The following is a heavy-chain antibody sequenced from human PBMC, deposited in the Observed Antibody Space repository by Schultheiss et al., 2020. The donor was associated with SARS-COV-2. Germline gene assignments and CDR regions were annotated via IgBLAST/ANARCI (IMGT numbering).Heavy chain of an antibody. CDR2: INHSGST. V-gene: IGHV4-34*01. J-gene: IGHJ6*02. Sequence: SETLSLTCAVYGGSFSGYYWSWIRQPPGKGLEWIGEINHSGSTNYNPSLKSRVTISVDTSKNQFSLKLNSVTAADTAVYYCARGARGYRSSSWTASRSSYGMDVWGQGTTVTVSS. D-gene: IGHD6-13*01. CDR1: GGSFSGYY. CDR3: ARGARGYRSSSWTASRSSYGMDV.